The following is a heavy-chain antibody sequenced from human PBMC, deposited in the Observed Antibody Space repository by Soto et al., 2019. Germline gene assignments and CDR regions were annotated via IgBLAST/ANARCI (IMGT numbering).Heavy chain of an antibody. V-gene: IGHV1-8*01. J-gene: IGHJ4*02. D-gene: IGHD6-25*01. CDR1: GFPFTSLD. CDR3: ARYQEAAAFND. Sequence: QVQLVQSGAEVRKPGASVKVSCKASGFPFTSLDINWVRHAPGQGLEWVGYMTPSGYIGFAQKFRGRVSMTRDASTSTVSMELSSLRSDDTAVYYCARYQEAAAFNDWGQGTLVTVSS. CDR2: MTPSGYI.